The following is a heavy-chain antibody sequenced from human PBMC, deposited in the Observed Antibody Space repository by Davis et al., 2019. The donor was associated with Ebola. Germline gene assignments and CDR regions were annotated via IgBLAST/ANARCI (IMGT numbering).Heavy chain of an antibody. Sequence: GSLRLSCAVYGGSFSGYYWSWIRQLPGKGLEWLGEINHSGSTNYNPSLKGRVTISVDTSKNQFSLKLSSVTAADTAVYYCATQRWLQLDFDYWGQGTLVTVSS. CDR3: ATQRWLQLDFDY. CDR2: INHSGST. V-gene: IGHV4-34*01. CDR1: GGSFSGYY. J-gene: IGHJ4*02. D-gene: IGHD5-24*01.